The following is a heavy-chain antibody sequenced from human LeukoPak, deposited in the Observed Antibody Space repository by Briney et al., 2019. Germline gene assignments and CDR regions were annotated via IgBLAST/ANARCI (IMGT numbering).Heavy chain of an antibody. V-gene: IGHV1-3*01. CDR2: INAGNGNT. Sequence: GASVKVSCKASGYTFAKHAIHWVRQAPGQRLEWMGWINAGNGNTKYSQKFQGRVTITRDTSASTAYMELSSLRSEDTAVYYCARDRYKGDRSGSYYNPLYYFDYWGQGTLVTVSS. J-gene: IGHJ4*02. CDR1: GYTFAKHA. CDR3: ARDRYKGDRSGSYYNPLYYFDY. D-gene: IGHD3-10*01.